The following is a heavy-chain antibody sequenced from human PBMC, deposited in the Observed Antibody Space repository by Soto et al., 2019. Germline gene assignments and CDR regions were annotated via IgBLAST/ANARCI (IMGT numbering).Heavy chain of an antibody. V-gene: IGHV4-34*01. CDR1: GGSFSGYY. J-gene: IGHJ4*02. CDR3: ARGRDYYGSGSYYLDFDY. D-gene: IGHD3-10*01. Sequence: KTSETLSLTCAVYGGSFSGYYWSWIRQPPGKGLEWIGEINHSGSTNYNPSLKSRVTISVDTSKNQFSLKLSSVTAADTAVYYCARGRDYYGSGSYYLDFDYWGQGTLVTVSS. CDR2: INHSGST.